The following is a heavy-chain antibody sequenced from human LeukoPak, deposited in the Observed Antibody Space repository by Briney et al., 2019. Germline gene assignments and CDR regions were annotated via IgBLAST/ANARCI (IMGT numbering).Heavy chain of an antibody. CDR2: IYPGDPDT. CDR1: GYMFTRYW. J-gene: IGHJ3*01. CDR3: ARSGYPGRRVSDGFDV. Sequence: GESLKISCKGSGYMFTRYWIGWVRQMPGKGVEWMGIIYPGDPDTRYSPSFQGQVTISADESISAAYLQWSSLKASDNAMYYCARSGYPGRRVSDGFDVWGQGTMVTVSS. D-gene: IGHD3-3*01. V-gene: IGHV5-51*01.